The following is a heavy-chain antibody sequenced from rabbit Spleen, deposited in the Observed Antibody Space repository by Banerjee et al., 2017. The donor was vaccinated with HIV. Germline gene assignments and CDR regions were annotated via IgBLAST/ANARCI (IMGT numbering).Heavy chain of an antibody. D-gene: IGHD8-1*01. J-gene: IGHJ6*01. Sequence: QSLEESGGGLVKPGASLTLTCKASGFSFNSGYDMCWVRQAPGKGLEWVACAYAGSSGSTYSATWAKGRFTISKTSSTTVTLQMTSLTVADTATYFCARDTGSSFSSYGMDLWGPGTLVTVS. CDR3: ARDTGSSFSSYGMDL. CDR2: AYAGSSGST. CDR1: GFSFNSGYD. V-gene: IGHV1S40*01.